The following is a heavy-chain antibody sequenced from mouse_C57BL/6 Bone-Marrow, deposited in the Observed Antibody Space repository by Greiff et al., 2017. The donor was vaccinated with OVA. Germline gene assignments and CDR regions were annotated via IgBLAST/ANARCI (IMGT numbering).Heavy chain of an antibody. CDR3: TRPLVSTVVHYAMDY. Sequence: EVKLLESGGGLVQPGGSMKLSCAASGFTFSDAWMDWVRQSPEKGLEWVAEIRNKANNHATYSAESVKGRFTISRDDSKSSVYLQMNSLRAEDTGIYYCTRPLVSTVVHYAMDYWGQGTSVTVSS. CDR1: GFTFSDAW. V-gene: IGHV6-6*01. J-gene: IGHJ4*01. D-gene: IGHD1-1*01. CDR2: IRNKANNHAT.